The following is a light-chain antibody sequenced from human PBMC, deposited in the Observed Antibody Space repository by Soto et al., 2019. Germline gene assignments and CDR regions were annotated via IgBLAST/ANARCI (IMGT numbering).Light chain of an antibody. V-gene: IGKV1-39*01. Sequence: DIQMTQSPSSLSGSVGDRFTITCRASQSISSYLNWYQQKPGKAPKLLIYAASSLHSGVPSRFSGSGSGTDFTLTISSLQPEDFATYSCQQTYRTPLTFGGGTKVDIK. CDR3: QQTYRTPLT. CDR2: AAS. J-gene: IGKJ4*01. CDR1: QSISSY.